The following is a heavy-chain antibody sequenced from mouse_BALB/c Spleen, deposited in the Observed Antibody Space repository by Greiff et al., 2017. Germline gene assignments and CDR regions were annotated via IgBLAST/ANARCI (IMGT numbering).Heavy chain of an antibody. D-gene: IGHD1-2*01. V-gene: IGHV1S81*02. CDR1: GYTFTSYW. J-gene: IGHJ2*01. CDR3: ARPVRRGDY. CDR2: INPSNGRT. Sequence: VQLQQPGAELVKPGASVKLSCKASGYTFTSYWMHWVKQRPGQGLEWIGEINPSNGRTNYNEKFKSKATLTVDKSSSTAYMQLSSLTSEDSAVYYCARPVRRGDYWGQGTTLTVSS.